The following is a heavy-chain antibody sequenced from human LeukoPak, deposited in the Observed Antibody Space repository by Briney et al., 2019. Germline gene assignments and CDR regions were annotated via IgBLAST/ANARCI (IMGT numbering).Heavy chain of an antibody. Sequence: SETLSLTCTVSGYSISSGYYWGWIRQPPGKGLEWIGSIYHSGSTYYNPSLKSRVTISVDTSKNQFSLKLSSVTAADTAVYYCARGGVIAVRNWFDPWGQGTLVTVSS. D-gene: IGHD6-6*01. J-gene: IGHJ5*02. CDR2: IYHSGST. V-gene: IGHV4-38-2*02. CDR1: GYSISSGYY. CDR3: ARGGVIAVRNWFDP.